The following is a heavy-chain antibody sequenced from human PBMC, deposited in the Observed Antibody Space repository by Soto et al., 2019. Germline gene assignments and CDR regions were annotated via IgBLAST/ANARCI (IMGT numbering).Heavy chain of an antibody. CDR1: GGSISNYY. V-gene: IGHV4-59*01. D-gene: IGHD2-15*01. CDR2: IYYTGST. CDR3: AREYSRWFDP. Sequence: PSETLSLTCTVSGGSISNYYWSRIRQPPGKGLEWVGYIYYTGSTSYNPSLKSRVAMSVDTSKKQISLKLTSVTAADTAVYYCAREYSRWFDPWGQGTLVTVSS. J-gene: IGHJ5*02.